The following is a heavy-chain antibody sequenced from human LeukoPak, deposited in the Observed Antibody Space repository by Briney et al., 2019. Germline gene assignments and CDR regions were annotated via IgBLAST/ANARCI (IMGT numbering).Heavy chain of an antibody. D-gene: IGHD6-13*01. CDR2: INQDGSER. CDR3: ATGYSYAFDI. J-gene: IGHJ3*02. CDR1: GFTFDGYS. Sequence: PGESLKISCEGSGFTFDGYSMSWVRQAPGKGLEWVATINQDGSERYNLDSAKGRFTISRDNAKNSLYLQMNSLRAEDTAVYYCATGYSYAFDIWGQGTMVTVSS. V-gene: IGHV3-7*03.